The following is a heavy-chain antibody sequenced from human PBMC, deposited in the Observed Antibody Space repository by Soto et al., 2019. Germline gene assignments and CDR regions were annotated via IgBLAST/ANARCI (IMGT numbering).Heavy chain of an antibody. CDR1: GFTFSSYA. CDR3: AKWAGSGGAFDI. Sequence: GGSLRLSCAASGFTFSSYAMSWVRQAPGKGLEWVSAISGSVGSTYYADSVKGRFIISRDNSKNTLYLQMNSLRAEDMAVYYCAKWAGSGGAFDIWGQGTMVTVSS. J-gene: IGHJ3*02. D-gene: IGHD6-25*01. CDR2: ISGSVGST. V-gene: IGHV3-23*01.